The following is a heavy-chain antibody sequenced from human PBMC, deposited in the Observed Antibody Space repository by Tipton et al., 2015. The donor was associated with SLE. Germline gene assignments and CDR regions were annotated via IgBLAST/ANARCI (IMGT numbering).Heavy chain of an antibody. V-gene: IGHV1-18*01. CDR3: ARDDVYRYGSDALDI. Sequence: QLVQSGAEVKKPGASVKVSCKASGYTFTTYGISWARQAPGQGLEWMGWISVYYGNTNYAQKLQGRVIMTTDTSTSTAYMELRSLRSDDTAVYYCARDDVYRYGSDALDIWGQGTMVTVSS. CDR1: GYTFTTYG. CDR2: ISVYYGNT. D-gene: IGHD5-18*01. J-gene: IGHJ3*02.